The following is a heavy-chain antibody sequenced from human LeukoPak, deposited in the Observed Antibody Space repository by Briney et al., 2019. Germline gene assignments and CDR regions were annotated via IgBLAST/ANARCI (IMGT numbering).Heavy chain of an antibody. CDR3: ARSGSDFDC. CDR1: GFTFSSYG. D-gene: IGHD1-26*01. CDR2: IKQDGSEK. J-gene: IGHJ4*02. Sequence: GGSLRLSCAASGFTFSSYGMHWVRQAPGKGLEWVANIKQDGSEKNYVDSVKGRFTISRDNAKNSQYLQINSLRVEDTAVYYCARSGSDFDCWGQGTLVSVSS. V-gene: IGHV3-7*01.